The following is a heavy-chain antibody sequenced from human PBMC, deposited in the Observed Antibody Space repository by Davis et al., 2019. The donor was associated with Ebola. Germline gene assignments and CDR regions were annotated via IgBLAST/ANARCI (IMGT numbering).Heavy chain of an antibody. D-gene: IGHD2-21*01. J-gene: IGHJ1*01. CDR3: ARDAYCGGDCYWVRRQYFQH. Sequence: PGGSLRLSCAASGFTFNSYSMNWVRQAPGKGLEWVSYISSSSSTIYYADSVKGRFTISRDNAKNSLYLQMNSLRDEDTAVYYCARDAYCGGDCYWVRRQYFQHWGQGTLVTVSS. CDR1: GFTFNSYS. V-gene: IGHV3-48*02. CDR2: ISSSSSTI.